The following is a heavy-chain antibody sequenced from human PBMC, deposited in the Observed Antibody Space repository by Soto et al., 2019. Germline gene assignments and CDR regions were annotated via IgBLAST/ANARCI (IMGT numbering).Heavy chain of an antibody. CDR1: GFTFSSYA. D-gene: IGHD3-3*01. V-gene: IGHV3-23*01. Sequence: GGSLRLSCAASGFTFSSYAMSWVRQAPGKGLEWVSAISGSGGSTYYADSVKGRFTISRDNSKNTLYLQMNSLRAEDTAVYYCAKVVSNYDFWSGYYWDYWGQGTLVTVSS. CDR2: ISGSGGST. J-gene: IGHJ4*02. CDR3: AKVVSNYDFWSGYYWDY.